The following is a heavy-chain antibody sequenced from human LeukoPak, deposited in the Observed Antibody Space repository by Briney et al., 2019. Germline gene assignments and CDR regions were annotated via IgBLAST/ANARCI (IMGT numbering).Heavy chain of an antibody. J-gene: IGHJ3*02. CDR1: GYTFTNYY. Sequence: ASVKVSCKASGYTFTNYYMHWVRQAPGQGLEWMGIINPSGGSTSYAQKFQGRVTMTRDTSTSTVYMELSSLRSEDTAVYYCARDVGPNNAFDIWGQGTMVTVSS. CDR2: INPSGGST. D-gene: IGHD2-15*01. CDR3: ARDVGPNNAFDI. V-gene: IGHV1-46*01.